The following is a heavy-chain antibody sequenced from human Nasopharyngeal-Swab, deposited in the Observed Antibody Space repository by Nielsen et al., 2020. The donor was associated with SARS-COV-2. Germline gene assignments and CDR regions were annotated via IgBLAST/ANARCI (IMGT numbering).Heavy chain of an antibody. D-gene: IGHD2-8*01. CDR3: ARDDGDVPGVTGSGPPGGF. J-gene: IGHJ4*02. CDR1: GYTFTDYY. Sequence: ASVKVSCKASGYTFTDYYMHWVRQAPGQGLEWMGRINPNSGDPNYAQNFQGRVTMTRDTSIKTAYMELSSLRSDDPAVYYCARDDGDVPGVTGSGPPGGFWGQGTLVTVSS. V-gene: IGHV1-2*06. CDR2: INPNSGDP.